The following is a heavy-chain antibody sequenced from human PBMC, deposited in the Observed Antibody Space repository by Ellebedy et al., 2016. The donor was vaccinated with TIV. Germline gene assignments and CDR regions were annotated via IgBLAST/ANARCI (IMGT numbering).Heavy chain of an antibody. CDR1: GYTFTSYD. CDR2: MNPNSGNT. Sequence: ASVKVSXKASGYTFTSYDINWVRQATGQGLEWMGWMNPNSGNTGYAQKFQGRVTMTRNTSISTAYMELSSLRSEDTAVYYCARGRIVVVPAALWGGNWFNPWGQGTLVTVSS. D-gene: IGHD2-2*01. CDR3: ARGRIVVVPAALWGGNWFNP. J-gene: IGHJ5*02. V-gene: IGHV1-8*01.